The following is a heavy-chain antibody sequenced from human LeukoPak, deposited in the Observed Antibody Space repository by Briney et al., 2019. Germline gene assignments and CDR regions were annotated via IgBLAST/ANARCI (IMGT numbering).Heavy chain of an antibody. CDR2: IYHSGST. J-gene: IGHJ4*02. CDR1: GGSISSGSYY. D-gene: IGHD2-2*01. Sequence: SETLSLTCTVSGGSISSGSYYWSWIRQPPGKGLEWIGSIYHSGSTYYNPSLKSRVTISVDTSKNQFSLKLSSVTAADTAVYYCARVPSSYFDYWGQGTLVTVSS. CDR3: ARVPSSYFDY. V-gene: IGHV4-39*07.